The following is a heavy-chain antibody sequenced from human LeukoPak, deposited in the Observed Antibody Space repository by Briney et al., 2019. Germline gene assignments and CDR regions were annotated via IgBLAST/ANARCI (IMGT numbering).Heavy chain of an antibody. CDR1: GFTFSSYS. J-gene: IGHJ4*02. V-gene: IGHV3-48*01. D-gene: IGHD1-26*01. CDR3: ARERGRGRDSPWFDY. Sequence: GGSLRLSCAASGFTFSSYSMNWVRQAPGKGLEWVSYISSGTSTIYYADSVKGRFTISRDNAKNSLYLQMNSLRAEDTAVYYCARERGRGRDSPWFDYWGQGTLVTVSS. CDR2: ISSGTSTI.